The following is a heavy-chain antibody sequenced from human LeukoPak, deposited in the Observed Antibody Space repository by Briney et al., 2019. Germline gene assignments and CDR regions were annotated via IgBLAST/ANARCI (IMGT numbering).Heavy chain of an antibody. CDR3: ARGVQQLDYPWASYYYYGMDV. CDR2: IIPILGIA. CDR1: GGTFSSYA. D-gene: IGHD6-13*01. V-gene: IGHV1-69*04. J-gene: IGHJ6*02. Sequence: ASVKVSCKASGGTFSSYAISWVRQAPGQGLEWMGRIIPILGIANYAQKFQGRVTITADKSTSTAYMELSSLRSEDTAVYYCARGVQQLDYPWASYYYYGMDVWGQGTTVTVSS.